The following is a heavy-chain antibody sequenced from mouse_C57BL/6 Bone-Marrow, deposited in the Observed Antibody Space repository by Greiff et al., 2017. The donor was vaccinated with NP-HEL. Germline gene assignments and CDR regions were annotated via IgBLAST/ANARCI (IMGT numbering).Heavy chain of an antibody. CDR1: GYTFTIYW. D-gene: IGHD2-4*01. J-gene: IGHJ2*01. CDR3: AIWGYDYDKDY. Sequence: QVQLKQPGAELVKPGASVKVSCKASGYTFTIYWMHWVKQRPGQGLEWIGRIHPSDSDTNYNQKFKGKATLTVDKSSSTAYMQLSSLTSEDSAVYYCAIWGYDYDKDYWGQGTTLTVSS. CDR2: IHPSDSDT. V-gene: IGHV1-74*01.